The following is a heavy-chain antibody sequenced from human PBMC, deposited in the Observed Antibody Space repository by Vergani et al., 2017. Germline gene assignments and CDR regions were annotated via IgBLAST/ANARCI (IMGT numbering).Heavy chain of an antibody. D-gene: IGHD2/OR15-2a*01. CDR3: ARDNKQRRPRAFDL. V-gene: IGHV4-61*02. CDR1: GASINNDFYY. Sequence: QVQLQESGPGLVKPSQTLSLTCTVSGASINNDFYYWHWIRPPAGKGLEWIGRIYVSGITDYNSSLQSRVSMSVDTSKNQFSLTLTSVTAADTAVYYCARDNKQRRPRAFDLWGQGKMGTVSS. CDR2: IYVSGIT. J-gene: IGHJ3*01.